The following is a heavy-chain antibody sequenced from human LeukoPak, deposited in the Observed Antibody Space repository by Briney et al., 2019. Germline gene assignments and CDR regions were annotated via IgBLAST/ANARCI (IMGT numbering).Heavy chain of an antibody. J-gene: IGHJ4*01. CDR2: INGDGSTT. CDR1: GFTFSTYW. CDR3: VGDYAGSPDY. V-gene: IGHV3-74*03. Sequence: PGGSLRLSCTASGFTFSTYWINWVRQSPGKGLVWVALINGDGSTTTHADSVKGRFTISRDNAKNTAYLQMNSLRDEDTAVYFCVGDYAGSPDYWGHGTLVTVSA. D-gene: IGHD3-16*01.